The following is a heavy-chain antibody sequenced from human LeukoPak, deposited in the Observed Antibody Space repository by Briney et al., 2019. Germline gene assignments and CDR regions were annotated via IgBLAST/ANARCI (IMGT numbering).Heavy chain of an antibody. J-gene: IGHJ4*02. CDR2: IYYSGST. CDR1: GGSISSSSYY. Sequence: PSETLSLTCTVSGGSISSSSYYWGWIRQPPGKGLEWIGSIYYSGSTYYNPSLKSRVTISVDTSKNQFSLKLSSVTAADTAVYYCARVITMIVVVIPAHFDYWGQGTLVTVSS. CDR3: ARVITMIVVVIPAHFDY. V-gene: IGHV4-39*07. D-gene: IGHD3-22*01.